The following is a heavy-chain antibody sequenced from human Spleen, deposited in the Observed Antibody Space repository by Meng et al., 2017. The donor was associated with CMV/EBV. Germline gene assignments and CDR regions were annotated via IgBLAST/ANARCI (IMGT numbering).Heavy chain of an antibody. J-gene: IGHJ4*02. CDR1: GGLISSGDYF. Sequence: QGKLQESGRGRGKQSQTPTRLCTASGGLISSGDYFWCLIRQRPGKGLEWIGYIYCSASTYYNPSLKSRVTISVDTSKNQSSLKLSSVTAADTAVYYWAWRLDYWGQGTLVTVSS. V-gene: IGHV4-30-4*08. D-gene: IGHD3-3*01. CDR3: AWRLDY. CDR2: IYCSAST.